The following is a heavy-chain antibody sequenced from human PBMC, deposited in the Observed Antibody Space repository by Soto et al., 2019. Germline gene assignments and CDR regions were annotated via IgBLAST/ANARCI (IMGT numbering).Heavy chain of an antibody. Sequence: SETLSLTCSVSGGSIGYYYWNWIRQSPGKELEWIWYISQSGSSNYNPFLRRRVTFSIDTSKNQFYLKLSTVTAADTAIYYCAWPAGDVDFWGAYQVWCDPWGQGTLVTVSS. J-gene: IGHJ5*02. D-gene: IGHD3-3*01. CDR1: GGSIGYYY. V-gene: IGHV4-4*09. CDR2: ISQSGSS. CDR3: AWPAGDVDFWGAYQVWCDP.